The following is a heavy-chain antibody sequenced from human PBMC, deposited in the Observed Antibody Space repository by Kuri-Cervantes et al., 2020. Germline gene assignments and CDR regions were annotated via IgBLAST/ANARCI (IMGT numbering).Heavy chain of an antibody. J-gene: IGHJ3*02. D-gene: IGHD1-26*01. Sequence: SGPTLVKPTQTLTLTCTFSGFSLSTSGVGVDWIRQPPGKALEWLALIYWDDDKRYSPSLKSRLTITKDTSKNQVVLTMTNLDPVDTATYYCTHTSKSSLASDIWGQGTMVTVSS. CDR1: GFSLSTSGVG. CDR2: IYWDDDK. CDR3: THTSKSSLASDI. V-gene: IGHV2-5*02.